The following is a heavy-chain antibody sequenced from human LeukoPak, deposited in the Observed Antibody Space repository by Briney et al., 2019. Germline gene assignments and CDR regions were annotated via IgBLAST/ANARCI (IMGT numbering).Heavy chain of an antibody. CDR3: ARALPYYYGSGVPFDP. V-gene: IGHV4-34*01. CDR2: INHSGST. CDR1: GGSFSGYY. D-gene: IGHD3-10*01. J-gene: IGHJ5*02. Sequence: PSETLSLTCAVYGGSFSGYYWSWIRQPPGKGLEWIGEINHSGSTNYNPSLKSRVTISVDTSKNQLSLKLSSVTAADTAVYYCARALPYYYGSGVPFDPWGQGTLVTVSS.